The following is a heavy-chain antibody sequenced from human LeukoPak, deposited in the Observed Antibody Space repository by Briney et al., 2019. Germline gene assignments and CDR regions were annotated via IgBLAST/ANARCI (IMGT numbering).Heavy chain of an antibody. CDR1: GGSISTSHY. CDR3: ARHDSSGWHFDY. D-gene: IGHD6-19*01. V-gene: IGHV4-39*01. J-gene: IGHJ4*02. Sequence: SETLSLTCTVSGGSISTSHYWIWIRQPPGKGLEWIGSIFHRGSTYYNSSLKSRITLSVDTSKNQFSLKLSSVTAADTAVYYCARHDSSGWHFDYWGQGTLVTVSS. CDR2: IFHRGST.